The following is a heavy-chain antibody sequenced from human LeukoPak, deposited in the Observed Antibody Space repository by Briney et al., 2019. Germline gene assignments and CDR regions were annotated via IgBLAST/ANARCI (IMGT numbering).Heavy chain of an antibody. V-gene: IGHV6-1*01. Sequence: SQTLSLTFAISGDSVSSNSAAWNWIRQSPSRGLEWLGKTYYRSKWYNDYAVSVKSRMTINPDTSKNQFSLQLNSVTPEDTAVYYCARARYSSAWYASRAYFFDYWGQGTLVTVSS. CDR1: GDSVSSNSAA. J-gene: IGHJ4*02. D-gene: IGHD6-19*01. CDR2: TYYRSKWYN. CDR3: ARARYSSAWYASRAYFFDY.